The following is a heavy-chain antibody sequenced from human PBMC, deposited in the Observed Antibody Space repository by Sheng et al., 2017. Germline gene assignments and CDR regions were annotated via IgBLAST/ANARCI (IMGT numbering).Heavy chain of an antibody. CDR3: ARGAGNGYYYPFDY. J-gene: IGHJ4*02. Sequence: QVQLVQSGAEVKKPGSSVRVSCKASGGTFSSYAISWVRQAPGQGLEWVGGTIPFVPTSNYAQKFQGRVTITTDESMTTAYMELSSLRSEDTAVYYCARGAGNGYYYPFDYWGQGTLVTVSS. CDR2: TIPFVPTS. V-gene: IGHV1-69*05. CDR1: GGTFSSYA. D-gene: IGHD3-22*01.